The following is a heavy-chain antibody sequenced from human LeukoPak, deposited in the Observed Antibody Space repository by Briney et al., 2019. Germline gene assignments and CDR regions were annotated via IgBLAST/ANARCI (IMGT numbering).Heavy chain of an antibody. J-gene: IGHJ3*02. D-gene: IGHD3-10*01. Sequence: ASVKVSCKASGGTFSSYAISWVRQAPGQGLEWMGGIIPIFGTANYAQKFQGRVTITTDESTSTACMELSSLRSEDTAVYYCATVRGVITPYAFDIWGQGTMVTVSS. V-gene: IGHV1-69*05. CDR2: IIPIFGTA. CDR1: GGTFSSYA. CDR3: ATVRGVITPYAFDI.